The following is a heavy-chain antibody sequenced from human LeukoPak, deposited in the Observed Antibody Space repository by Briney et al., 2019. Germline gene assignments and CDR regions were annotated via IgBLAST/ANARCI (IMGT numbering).Heavy chain of an antibody. D-gene: IGHD3-9*01. Sequence: GGSLRLSCAASGFTVSSNYMSWVRQAPGKGLEWVSVIYSGGSTYYADSVKGRFTISRDNSKNTLYLQMNSLRAEDTAVYYCARTSYYDILTGYYYFDYWGQGTLVTVSS. CDR1: GFTVSSNY. CDR2: IYSGGST. CDR3: ARTSYYDILTGYYYFDY. J-gene: IGHJ4*02. V-gene: IGHV3-53*01.